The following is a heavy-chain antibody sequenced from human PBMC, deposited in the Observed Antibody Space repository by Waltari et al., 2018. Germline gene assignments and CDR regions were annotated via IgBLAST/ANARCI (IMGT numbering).Heavy chain of an antibody. V-gene: IGHV4-39*01. D-gene: IGHD3-3*01. J-gene: IGHJ5*02. CDR3: ATRLRFLEWLPSWFDP. CDR2: IYYSGST. CDR1: GGSISSSSYY. Sequence: QLQLQESGPGLVKPSETLSLTCTVSGGSISSSSYYWGWIRQPPGKGLEWIGSIYYSGSTYDNPSLKSRVTISVDTSKNQFSLKLSSVTAADTAVYYCATRLRFLEWLPSWFDPWGQGTLVTVSS.